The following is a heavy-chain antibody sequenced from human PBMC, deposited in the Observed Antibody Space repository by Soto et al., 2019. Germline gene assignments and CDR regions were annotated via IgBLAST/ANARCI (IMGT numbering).Heavy chain of an antibody. CDR3: ASGFYDSRGYSEAFDI. CDR2: IYYSGST. J-gene: IGHJ3*02. V-gene: IGHV4-61*01. CDR1: GGSVSSRSHF. D-gene: IGHD3-22*01. Sequence: SETLSLTCSVSGGSVSSRSHFWSWIRQPPGKGLEWIGYIYYSGSTNYNPSLKSRVTISVDTSKNQFSLKLTSVTTADTAVYYCASGFYDSRGYSEAFDIWGQGTKVTVSS.